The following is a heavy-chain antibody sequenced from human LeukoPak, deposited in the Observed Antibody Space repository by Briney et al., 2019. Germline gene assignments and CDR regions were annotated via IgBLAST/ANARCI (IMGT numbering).Heavy chain of an antibody. J-gene: IGHJ4*02. V-gene: IGHV1-2*02. Sequence: ASVKDSCKASGYTFTGYNMHWVRQAPGQGLEWMGWINPNSGGTNYAQKFQGRVTMTRDTSISTAYMELSRLRSDDTAVYYCARGYCSSTSCRSSNHDYWGQGTPVTVSS. CDR3: ARGYCSSTSCRSSNHDY. CDR1: GYTFTGYN. CDR2: INPNSGGT. D-gene: IGHD2-2*01.